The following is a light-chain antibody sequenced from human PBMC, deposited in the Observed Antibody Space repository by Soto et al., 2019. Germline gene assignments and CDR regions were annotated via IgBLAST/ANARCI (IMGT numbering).Light chain of an antibody. J-gene: IGLJ1*01. CDR3: SSYTSSTADV. Sequence: QSVLAQPASVSGSPGQSITISCTGTSSDIGGYNFVSWYQQHPGKAPKLMIYDVVNRPSGVSNRFSGSKSGNTASLTISGFQAEDEANYYCSSYTSSTADVFGTGTKVTV. CDR2: DVV. CDR1: SSDIGGYNF. V-gene: IGLV2-14*01.